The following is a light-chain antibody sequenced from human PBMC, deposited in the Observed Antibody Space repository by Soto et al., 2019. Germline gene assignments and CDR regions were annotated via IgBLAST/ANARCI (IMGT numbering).Light chain of an antibody. CDR2: EVS. J-gene: IGLJ1*01. CDR1: SSDVGGYNS. CDR3: SSYTTSSTLA. V-gene: IGLV2-14*01. Sequence: QSVLTQPASVSGSPGQSITISCTGTSSDVGGYNSVSWYQQHPGKAPKIMIFEVSNRPSGVSNRFSGSKSGNTASLTISGLQTEDEADYYCSSYTTSSTLAFGIGTKGTAL.